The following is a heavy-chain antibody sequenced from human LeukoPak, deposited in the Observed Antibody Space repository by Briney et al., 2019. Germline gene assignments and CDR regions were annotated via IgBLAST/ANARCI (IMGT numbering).Heavy chain of an antibody. J-gene: IGHJ6*03. CDR3: ARVRAYCSGGSCYYYYYYMDV. D-gene: IGHD2-15*01. CDR2: IYYTGST. CDR1: GGSISTYY. Sequence: PSETLSLTCTVSGGSISTYYWSWIRQPPGKGLEWIGHIYYTGSTNYNPSLKSRVTISVDTSKNQFSLKLSSVTAADTAVYYCARVRAYCSGGSCYYYYYYMDVWGKGTTVTISS. V-gene: IGHV4-59*08.